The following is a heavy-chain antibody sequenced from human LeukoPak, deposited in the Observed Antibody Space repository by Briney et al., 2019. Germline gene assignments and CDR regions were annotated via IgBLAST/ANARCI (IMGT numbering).Heavy chain of an antibody. CDR1: GGSINSGSYH. D-gene: IGHD1-26*01. CDR3: ARALSGGGHAFDI. CDR2: IYYSGST. J-gene: IGHJ3*02. Sequence: SETLSLTCTVSGGSINSGSYHWGWIRQPPGKGLEWIGSIYYSGSTYYNPSLKSRATISLDASKNQFSLKLSSVTAADTAVYYCARALSGGGHAFDIWGQGTMVTVSS. V-gene: IGHV4-39*07.